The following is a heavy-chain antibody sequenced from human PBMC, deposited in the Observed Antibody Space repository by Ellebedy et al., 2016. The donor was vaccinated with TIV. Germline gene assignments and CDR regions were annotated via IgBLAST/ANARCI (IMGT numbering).Heavy chain of an antibody. D-gene: IGHD1-26*01. J-gene: IGHJ4*02. CDR1: GGSISNSSYY. CDR3: ARVESYYKDYYFDY. CDR2: IYYTGST. V-gene: IGHV4-39*01. Sequence: MPSETLSLTCTVSGGSISNSSYYWGWIRQPPGKGLEGIGCIYYTGSTDYHPSLKSRVTMSVDTSKNQFSLKLSSVTAADTAQYYCARVESYYKDYYFDYWGQGTLVTVSS.